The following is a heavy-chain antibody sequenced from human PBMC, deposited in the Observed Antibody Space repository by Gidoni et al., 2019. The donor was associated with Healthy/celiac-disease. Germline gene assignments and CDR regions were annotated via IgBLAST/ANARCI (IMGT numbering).Heavy chain of an antibody. V-gene: IGHV3-9*01. J-gene: IGHJ4*02. CDR1: GLTFGDYA. Sequence: EAQLVESGGGFVQPVRSLRHPGSGSGLTFGDYAMHWVRQAPGRGLEWVSGISWNSGSIGYADSVKGRFTISRDNAKNSLYLQMNSLRAEDKALYYCAKATTFGVVIKSYFDYWGQGTLVTVSS. CDR2: ISWNSGSI. D-gene: IGHD3-3*01. CDR3: AKATTFGVVIKSYFDY.